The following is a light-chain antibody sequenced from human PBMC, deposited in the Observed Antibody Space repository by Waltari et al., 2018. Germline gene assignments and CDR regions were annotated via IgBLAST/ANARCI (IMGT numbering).Light chain of an antibody. J-gene: IGKJ2*01. Sequence: EIVLTQSPATLYLSPGETATLSCRASQSVSHYLVWYQQKPGQAPRLLIYDASKRATGIPARFSGSGSGTDFTLTISSLEPEDFAVYYCQQRTNWPPGYTFGQGTNLQIK. CDR2: DAS. CDR3: QQRTNWPPGYT. CDR1: QSVSHY. V-gene: IGKV3-11*01.